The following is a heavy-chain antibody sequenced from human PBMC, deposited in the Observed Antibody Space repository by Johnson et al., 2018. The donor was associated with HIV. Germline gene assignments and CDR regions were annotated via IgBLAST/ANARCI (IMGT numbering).Heavy chain of an antibody. CDR3: ARELGYSSRAFGAFDI. Sequence: VQLVESGGGLVQPGGSLRLSCAASGFTFSPYWMHWVSQAPGQGLVWVSRIISDVSSAIYTDSVTGRFTISRDNSKNTLYLQMNSLRAEDTAVYYCARELGYSSRAFGAFDIWGQGTMVTVSS. CDR2: IISDVSSA. D-gene: IGHD6-13*01. CDR1: GFTFSPYW. V-gene: IGHV3-74*01. J-gene: IGHJ3*02.